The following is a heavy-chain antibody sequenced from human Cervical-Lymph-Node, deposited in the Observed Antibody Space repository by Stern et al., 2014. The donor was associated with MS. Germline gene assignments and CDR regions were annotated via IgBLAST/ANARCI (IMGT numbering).Heavy chain of an antibody. CDR1: GSTFRASA. CDR3: TTDGSGWSY. J-gene: IGHJ4*02. V-gene: IGHV3-73*02. Sequence: EVQLVESGGGLVPPGGSLKLSCATSGSTFRASAMHWFPPASGKGLAWVGRVRGKANGHATTYAASVKGRFTISRDDSKNTAYLQMNSLRTEDTAVYYCTTDGSGWSYWGQGTLVTVSS. D-gene: IGHD6-19*01. CDR2: VRGKANGHAT.